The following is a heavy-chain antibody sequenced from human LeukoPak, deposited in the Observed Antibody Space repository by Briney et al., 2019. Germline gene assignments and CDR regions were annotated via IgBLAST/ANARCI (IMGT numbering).Heavy chain of an antibody. CDR1: GFTFSSYG. J-gene: IGHJ4*02. V-gene: IGHV3-30*18. Sequence: PGRSLRPSCAASGFTFSSYGMHWVRQAPGKGLEWVAVISYDGSNKYYADSVKGRFTISRDNSKNTLYLQMNSLRAEDTAVYYCAKDDEVGYCSSTSCYLDYWGQGTLVTVSS. D-gene: IGHD2-2*01. CDR2: ISYDGSNK. CDR3: AKDDEVGYCSSTSCYLDY.